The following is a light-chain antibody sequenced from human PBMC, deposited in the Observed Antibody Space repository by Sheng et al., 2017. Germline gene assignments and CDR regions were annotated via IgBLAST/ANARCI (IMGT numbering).Light chain of an antibody. V-gene: IGKV3-20*01. CDR1: QTVSRDY. Sequence: EIVLTQSPGTLSLSPGERVTLSCRASQTVSRDYIAWYQQKHGQAPRLLIYGASTRATGIPDRFSGSGSGTDFTLSISSLQSEDFAVYYCQQYSNWPPVLLTFGGGTKVEIK. CDR2: GAS. CDR3: QQYSNWPPVLLT. J-gene: IGKJ4*01.